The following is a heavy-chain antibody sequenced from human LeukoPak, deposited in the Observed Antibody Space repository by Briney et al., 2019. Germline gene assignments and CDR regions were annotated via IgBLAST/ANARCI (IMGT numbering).Heavy chain of an antibody. CDR2: IKQDGSEK. D-gene: IGHD3-9*01. J-gene: IGHJ4*02. CDR1: GFTFSSYW. Sequence: GGSLRLSCAASGFTFSSYWMSWVRQAPGKGLEWVANIKQDGSEKYYVDSVKGRFTISRDNAKNSLYLQMNSLRAEDTAVYYCARDFRYYDILTGYYNVPRDYWGQGTLVTVSS. V-gene: IGHV3-7*01. CDR3: ARDFRYYDILTGYYNVPRDY.